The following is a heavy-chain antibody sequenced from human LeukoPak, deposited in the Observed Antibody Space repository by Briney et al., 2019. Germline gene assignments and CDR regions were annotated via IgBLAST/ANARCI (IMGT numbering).Heavy chain of an antibody. V-gene: IGHV3-30*03. Sequence: GGSLRLSCAASGFTFSSYGMHWVRQAPGKGLEWVAVISYDGSNKYYADSVKGRFTISRDNSKNTLYLQMNSLRAEDTVVYYCATQSRWASFDYWGQGTLVTVSS. CDR3: ATQSRWASFDY. CDR1: GFTFSSYG. CDR2: ISYDGSNK. J-gene: IGHJ4*02. D-gene: IGHD1-26*01.